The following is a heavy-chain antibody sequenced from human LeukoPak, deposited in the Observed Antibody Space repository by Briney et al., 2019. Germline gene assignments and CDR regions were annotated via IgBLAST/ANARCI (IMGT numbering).Heavy chain of an antibody. J-gene: IGHJ1*01. V-gene: IGHV1-24*01. CDR1: GYTLTELS. CDR2: FDPEDGET. D-gene: IGHD2-21*02. Sequence: ASVKVSCKVSGYTLTELSMHWVRQAPGKGLEWMGGFDPEDGETIYAQKFQGRVTMTEDTSTDTAYMELSSLRSEDTAVYYCARSGMMAYCGGDCYSGYFQHWGQGTLVTVSS. CDR3: ARSGMMAYCGGDCYSGYFQH.